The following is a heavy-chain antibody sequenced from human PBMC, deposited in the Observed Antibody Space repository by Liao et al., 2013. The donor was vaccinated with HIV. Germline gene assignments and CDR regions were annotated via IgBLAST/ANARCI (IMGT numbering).Heavy chain of an antibody. CDR2: ISDSGST. J-gene: IGHJ5*02. CDR3: TRDFLT. Sequence: VQLQQWGAGLLKPSETLSVTCAVYNGSLGFSFWNWIRQTPGKGLEWIGEISDSGSTKYNPSLKSRLTLSADTSKSQLSLKLTSVSAADTGVYYCTRDFLTWGQGTLVTVS. V-gene: IGHV4-34*02. D-gene: IGHD2/OR15-2a*01. CDR1: NGSLGFSF.